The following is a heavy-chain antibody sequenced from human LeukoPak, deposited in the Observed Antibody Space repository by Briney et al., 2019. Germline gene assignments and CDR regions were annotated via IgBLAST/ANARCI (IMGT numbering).Heavy chain of an antibody. V-gene: IGHV1-69*05. Sequence: ASVKVSCKASGGTFSSYAISWVRQAPGQGLEWMGGIIPIFGTANYAQKFQGRVTITTDESTSTAYMELSSLRSEDTAVYYCARATTGSYSGYVLDYWGQGTLVTVSS. CDR1: GGTFSSYA. CDR2: IIPIFGTA. J-gene: IGHJ4*02. CDR3: ARATTGSYSGYVLDY. D-gene: IGHD5-12*01.